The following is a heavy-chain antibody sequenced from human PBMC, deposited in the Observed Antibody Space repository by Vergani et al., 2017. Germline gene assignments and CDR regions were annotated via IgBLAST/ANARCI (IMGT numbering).Heavy chain of an antibody. V-gene: IGHV1-46*01. CDR1: GYTFTNYY. CDR2: INPSGGST. CDR3: AREYSSTAGRAFDF. J-gene: IGHJ3*01. Sequence: QVLLVQSGAEVKKPGASVRVSCKTSGYTFTNYYIHWVRQAPGQGLEWMGIINPSGGSTTYAQQFQGRLTMTRDTSTSTVYMDLSNLRSEDTAVYYCAREYSSTAGRAFDFWGQGTKVTVSS. D-gene: IGHD2-2*01.